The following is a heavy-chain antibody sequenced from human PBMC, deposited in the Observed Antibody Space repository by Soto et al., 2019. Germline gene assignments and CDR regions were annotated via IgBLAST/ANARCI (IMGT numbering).Heavy chain of an antibody. Sequence: PSETLSLTCSVSGASVSTNGYYWSWIRQHPGQGLEWIGYIYFTGSTYYNPSLKSRVTMSFGSAKNQFSLELTSVTAADTAVFYCARGARDISGPHYWGQGLLVTVSS. D-gene: IGHD3-22*01. CDR3: ARGARDISGPHY. V-gene: IGHV4-31*03. CDR1: GASVSTNGYY. J-gene: IGHJ4*02. CDR2: IYFTGST.